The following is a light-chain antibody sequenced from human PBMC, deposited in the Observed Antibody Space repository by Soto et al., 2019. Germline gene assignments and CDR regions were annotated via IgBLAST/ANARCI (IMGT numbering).Light chain of an antibody. CDR3: SSYSITNTRV. CDR1: SSDVGDYNY. CDR2: EVT. J-gene: IGLJ3*02. Sequence: QSALTQPASVSGSPGQSITISCTGTSSDVGDYNYVSWYQQYPGKAPRLVIFEVTNRPSGISNRFSGSKSGNTASLTISGLQTEDEADYYCSSYSITNTRVFGGGTKLTVL. V-gene: IGLV2-14*01.